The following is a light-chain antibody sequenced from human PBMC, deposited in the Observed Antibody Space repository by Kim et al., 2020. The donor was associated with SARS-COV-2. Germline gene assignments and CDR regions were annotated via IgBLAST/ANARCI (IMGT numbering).Light chain of an antibody. J-gene: IGKJ1*01. Sequence: DIQMTQSPSTLSASVGDRVTITCRASQSISSWLAWYQQKPLKAPKLLIYKGSSLESGVPSRFSGSGSGTEFTLTISRLQPDDFTTNYCQQYNSYSTYGQGTKVDIK. V-gene: IGKV1-5*03. CDR2: KGS. CDR3: QQYNSYST. CDR1: QSISSW.